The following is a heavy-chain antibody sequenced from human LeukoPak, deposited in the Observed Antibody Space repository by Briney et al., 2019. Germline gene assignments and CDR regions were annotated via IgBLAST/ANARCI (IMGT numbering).Heavy chain of an antibody. Sequence: PGGSLGLSCAASRFIFSDYAMSWVRQAPGKGLEWVSVISTSGGITFYADSVKGRFTISRDNSRNTLYLQMNNLRAEDTAIYYCAKSRTSTTSSFDSWGQGTLVTVSS. V-gene: IGHV3-23*01. J-gene: IGHJ4*02. D-gene: IGHD1-1*01. CDR3: AKSRTSTTSSFDS. CDR1: RFIFSDYA. CDR2: ISTSGGIT.